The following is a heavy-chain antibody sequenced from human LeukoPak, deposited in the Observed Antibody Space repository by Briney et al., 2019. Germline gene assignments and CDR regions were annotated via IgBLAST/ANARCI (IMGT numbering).Heavy chain of an antibody. D-gene: IGHD2-15*01. V-gene: IGHV4-59*01. CDR2: IYYSGST. J-gene: IGHJ3*02. Sequence: PSETLSLTCAVYGGSFSGYYWSWIRQPPGKGLEWIGYIYYSGSTNYNPSLKSRVTISVDTSKNQFSLKLSSVTAADTAVYYCARASSIVVVVAATPNDAFDIWGQGTMVTVSS. CDR3: ARASSIVVVVAATPNDAFDI. CDR1: GGSFSGYY.